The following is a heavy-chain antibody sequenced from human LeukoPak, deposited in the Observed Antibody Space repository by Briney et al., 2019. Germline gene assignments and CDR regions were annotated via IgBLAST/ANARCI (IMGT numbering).Heavy chain of an antibody. Sequence: GGSLRLSCAASGFPFSSYAMSWVRQAPGKGLEWVSAISGSGGSTYYADSVKGRFTISRDNSKNTLYLQMNSLRAEDTAVYYCAKDHEWNVLTLRDYWGQGTLVTVSS. CDR1: GFPFSSYA. CDR3: AKDHEWNVLTLRDY. J-gene: IGHJ4*02. CDR2: ISGSGGST. D-gene: IGHD1-1*01. V-gene: IGHV3-23*01.